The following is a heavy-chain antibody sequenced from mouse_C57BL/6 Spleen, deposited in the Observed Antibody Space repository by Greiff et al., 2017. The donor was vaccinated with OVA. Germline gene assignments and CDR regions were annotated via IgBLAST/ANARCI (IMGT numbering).Heavy chain of an antibody. D-gene: IGHD4-1*01. CDR2: ISDGGRYT. Sequence: EVMLVESVGGLVKPGGSLQLSCAASGFTFRSYAMSWVRQTPETRLEWVATISDGGRYTYYPDNVKGRFTISRDNAKNNLYLQSSHLKSEDTAMYYCARDGLGRLYWYFDVWGTGTTGTVSS. V-gene: IGHV5-4*01. J-gene: IGHJ1*03. CDR1: GFTFRSYA. CDR3: ARDGLGRLYWYFDV.